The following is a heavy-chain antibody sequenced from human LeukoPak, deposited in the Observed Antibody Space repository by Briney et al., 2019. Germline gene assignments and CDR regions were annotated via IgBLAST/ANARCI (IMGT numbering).Heavy chain of an antibody. CDR2: IKSDGSST. J-gene: IGHJ4*02. Sequence: GGSLRLSCAASGFTFSSYWMHWVRQAPGKGLVWVSRIKSDGSSTSYADSVKCRFTISRDNAKNTLYLQMNSLRAEDTALYYCTRNTVAAAGDDWGQGTLVTVSS. CDR3: TRNTVAAAGDD. D-gene: IGHD6-13*01. CDR1: GFTFSSYW. V-gene: IGHV3-74*01.